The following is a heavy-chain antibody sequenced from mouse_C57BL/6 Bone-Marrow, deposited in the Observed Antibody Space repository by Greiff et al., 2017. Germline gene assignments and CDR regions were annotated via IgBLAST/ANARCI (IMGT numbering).Heavy chain of an antibody. CDR2: IYPGSGNT. D-gene: IGHD2-3*01. Sequence: QVQLQQSGAELVRPGASVKLSCKASGYTFTDYYINWVKQRPGQGLAWIARIYPGSGNTYYNEKFKGKATLTAEKSSSTAYMQLSSLTSEDSAVYFCARPDGYYAMDYWGQGTSVTVSS. CDR3: ARPDGYYAMDY. CDR1: GYTFTDYY. V-gene: IGHV1-76*01. J-gene: IGHJ4*01.